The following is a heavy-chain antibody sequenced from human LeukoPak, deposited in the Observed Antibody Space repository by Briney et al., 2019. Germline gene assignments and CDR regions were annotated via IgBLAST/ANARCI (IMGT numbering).Heavy chain of an antibody. CDR3: ARDNFGSGYDLGPTEYFDY. CDR1: GATFSSYA. D-gene: IGHD5-12*01. Sequence: SVKVSCKASGATFSSYAISWVRQAPGQGLEWMGGIIPIFDTAHYAQKFQGRVTITADESTSTAYMELSSLRSEDTAVYYCARDNFGSGYDLGPTEYFDYWGQGTLVTVSS. CDR2: IIPIFDTA. V-gene: IGHV1-69*13. J-gene: IGHJ4*02.